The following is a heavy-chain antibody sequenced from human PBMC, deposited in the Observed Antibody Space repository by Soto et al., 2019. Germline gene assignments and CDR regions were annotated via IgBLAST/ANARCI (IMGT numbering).Heavy chain of an antibody. CDR1: GYTFTIHA. V-gene: IGHV1-3*01. D-gene: IGHD3-16*01. Sequence: ASVKVSCKASGYTFTIHAMHWVRPAPGQRLEWMGWINAGNGNTKYSQKFQGRVTITRDTSASTAYMELSSLRSEDTAVYYCARVIGGLYYFDYWGQGTLVTVSS. CDR3: ARVIGGLYYFDY. J-gene: IGHJ4*02. CDR2: INAGNGNT.